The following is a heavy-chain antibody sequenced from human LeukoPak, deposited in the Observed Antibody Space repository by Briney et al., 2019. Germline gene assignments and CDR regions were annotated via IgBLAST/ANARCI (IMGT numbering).Heavy chain of an antibody. Sequence: GGSLRLSCAASGFTFSSYGMSWVRQAPGKGLEWVSTINGGPDDNTYYADSVKGRFTISRDNSRNTLYPQMNSLRAEDTAIYFCAKDFAISLRFGEDYYGMDVWGQGTTVTVSS. J-gene: IGHJ6*02. CDR2: INGGPDDNT. V-gene: IGHV3-23*01. CDR1: GFTFSSYG. CDR3: AKDFAISLRFGEDYYGMDV. D-gene: IGHD3-10*01.